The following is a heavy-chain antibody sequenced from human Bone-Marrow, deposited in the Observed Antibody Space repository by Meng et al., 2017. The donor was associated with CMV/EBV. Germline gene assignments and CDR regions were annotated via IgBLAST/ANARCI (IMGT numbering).Heavy chain of an antibody. J-gene: IGHJ6*02. CDR1: GGTFSSYA. CDR3: ARSFSSTSFIYYYYYGMDV. Sequence: SVKVSCKASGGTFSSYAISWVRQAPGQGLEWMGGIIPILGIANYAQKFQGRVTITADKSMSTAYMELSSLRSEDTAVYYCARSFSSTSFIYYYYYGMDVWGQGTTVTVSS. V-gene: IGHV1-69*10. D-gene: IGHD2-2*01. CDR2: IIPILGIA.